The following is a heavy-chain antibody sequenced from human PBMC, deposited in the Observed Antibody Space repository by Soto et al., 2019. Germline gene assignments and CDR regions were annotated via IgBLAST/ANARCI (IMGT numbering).Heavy chain of an antibody. D-gene: IGHD2-15*01. J-gene: IGHJ4*02. Sequence: GASVKVSCKASGYTFTMYSVHWVRQAPGQGLEWMGIVSPRDGITNFAQNFQGRVTMTWDTATSTAFMDLSSLRSEDTAVYYCASLCCGSRCYYFEHWGPGPRVTVSS. CDR3: ASLCCGSRCYYFEH. V-gene: IGHV1-46*01. CDR1: GYTFTMYS. CDR2: VSPRDGIT.